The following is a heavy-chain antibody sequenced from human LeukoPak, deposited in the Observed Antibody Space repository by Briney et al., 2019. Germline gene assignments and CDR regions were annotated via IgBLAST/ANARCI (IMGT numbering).Heavy chain of an antibody. CDR1: GFTFSSYW. CDR2: IKQDGSEK. D-gene: IGHD4-17*01. V-gene: IGHV3-7*01. Sequence: PGGSLRLSCAASGFTFSSYWMSWVRQAPGKGLEWVANIKQDGSEKYYVDSAKGRFTISRDNAKNSLYLQMNSLRAEDTAVYYCARDIATVTTSDWGQGTLVTVSS. J-gene: IGHJ4*02. CDR3: ARDIATVTTSD.